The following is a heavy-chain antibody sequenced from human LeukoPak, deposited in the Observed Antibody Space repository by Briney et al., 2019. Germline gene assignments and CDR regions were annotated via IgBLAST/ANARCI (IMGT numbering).Heavy chain of an antibody. CDR1: GYTFTSYG. CDR3: ARDRSGYCSGGSCFSDDY. V-gene: IGHV1-18*01. J-gene: IGHJ4*02. CDR2: ISAYNGNT. Sequence: ASVKVSCKASGYTFTSYGISWVRQAPGQGLEWMGWISAYNGNTNYAQKLQGRVTMTTDTSTSTAYMELRSLGSDDTAVYYCARDRSGYCSGGSCFSDDYWGQGTLVTVSS. D-gene: IGHD2-15*01.